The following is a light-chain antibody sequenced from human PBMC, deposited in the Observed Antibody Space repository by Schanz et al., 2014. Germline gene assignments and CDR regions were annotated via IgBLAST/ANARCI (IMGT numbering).Light chain of an antibody. J-gene: IGLJ1*01. CDR3: SSYTSSSTSLYV. CDR1: SSDVGSYNL. CDR2: EGS. Sequence: QSALTQPASVSGSPGQSITISCTGTSSDVGSYNLVSWYQQHPGKAPKLMIYEGSKRPSGVSNRFSGSKSGNTASLTISGLQAEDEADYYCSSYTSSSTSLYVFGTGTKLTV. V-gene: IGLV2-14*02.